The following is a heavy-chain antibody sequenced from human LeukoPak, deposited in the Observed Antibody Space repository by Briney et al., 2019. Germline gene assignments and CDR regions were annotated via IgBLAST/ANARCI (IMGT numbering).Heavy chain of an antibody. CDR3: ARSSASILTGYLY. CDR1: GFTFSSYS. J-gene: IGHJ4*02. D-gene: IGHD3-9*01. V-gene: IGHV3-21*01. Sequence: GGSLRLSCAASGFTFSSYSMNWVRQAPGKGLEWVSSISSSSSYIYYADSVKGRFTISRDNAKNSLYLQMNSLRAEDTAVYYCARSSASILTGYLYWGQGTLVTVSS. CDR2: ISSSSSYI.